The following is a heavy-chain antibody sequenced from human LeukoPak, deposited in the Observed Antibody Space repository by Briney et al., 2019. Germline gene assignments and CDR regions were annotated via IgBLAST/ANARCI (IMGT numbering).Heavy chain of an antibody. CDR3: AKHMRATNTYYFYGLDV. V-gene: IGHV3-9*01. J-gene: IGHJ6*02. CDR2: ISWNGGST. D-gene: IGHD1-26*01. CDR1: GFRFEDYG. Sequence: GGSLRLSCAATGFRFEDYGMHSVRQPPGKGLEWVSGISWNGGSTDYADSVKGRFTISRDNAKNSLYLQLSSVRPEDTALYYCAKHMRATNTYYFYGLDVWGQGTTVTVSS.